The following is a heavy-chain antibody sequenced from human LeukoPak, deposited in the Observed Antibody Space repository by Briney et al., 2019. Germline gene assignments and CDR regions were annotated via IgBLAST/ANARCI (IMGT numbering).Heavy chain of an antibody. CDR2: ISSSSSYI. V-gene: IGHV3-21*01. CDR3: ARGLYYYDSSGYYYDY. J-gene: IGHJ4*02. Sequence: GGSLRLSCAASGFTVSSNYMSWVRQAPGKGLEWVSSISSSSSYIYYADSVKGRFTISRDSAKNSLYLQMNSLRAEDTAVYYCARGLYYYDSSGYYYDYWGQGTLVTVSS. CDR1: GFTVSSNY. D-gene: IGHD3-22*01.